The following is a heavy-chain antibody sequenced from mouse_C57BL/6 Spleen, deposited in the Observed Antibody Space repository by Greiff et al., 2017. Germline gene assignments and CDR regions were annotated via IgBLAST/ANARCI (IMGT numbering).Heavy chain of an antibody. CDR3: TRSASYYYGSSSWFAY. CDR1: GYTFTDYE. V-gene: IGHV1-15*01. J-gene: IGHJ3*01. D-gene: IGHD1-1*01. CDR2: IDPETGGT. Sequence: QVQLQQSGAELVRPGASVTLSCKASGYTFTDYEMHWVKQTPVHGLEWIGAIDPETGGTAYNQKFKGKAILTADKSSSTAYMELRSLRSEDSAVYYCTRSASYYYGSSSWFAYWGQGTLVTVSA.